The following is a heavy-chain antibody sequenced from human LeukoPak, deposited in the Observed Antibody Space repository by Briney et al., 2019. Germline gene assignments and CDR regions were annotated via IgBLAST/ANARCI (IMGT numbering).Heavy chain of an antibody. CDR2: VYYSGRT. J-gene: IGHJ6*03. Sequence: SETLSLTCSVSGGSISSTKYYWGWIRQSPGKGLEWIGNVYYSGRTYYNPSLQSRVIISIDTSKNQFSLRLNSLTAADSAVYYCARAYYYYYYMDVWGKGTTVTVSS. V-gene: IGHV4-39*07. CDR1: GGSISSTKYY. CDR3: ARAYYYYYYMDV.